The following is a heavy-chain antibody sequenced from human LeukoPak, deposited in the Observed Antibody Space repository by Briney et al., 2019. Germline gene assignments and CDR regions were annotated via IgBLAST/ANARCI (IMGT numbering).Heavy chain of an antibody. CDR3: ASHEPRSGAFDI. D-gene: IGHD2-15*01. CDR1: GGSISSYY. Sequence: PSETLSLTCTVSGGSISSYYWSWIRQPPGKGLEWIGSIYTSGSTNYNPSLKSRVTTSVDTSKNQFSLKLSSVTAADTAVYYCASHEPRSGAFDIWGQGTMVTVSS. V-gene: IGHV4-4*09. J-gene: IGHJ3*02. CDR2: IYTSGST.